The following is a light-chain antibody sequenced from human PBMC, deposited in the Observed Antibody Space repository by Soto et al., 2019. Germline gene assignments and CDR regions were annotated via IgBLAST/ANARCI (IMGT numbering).Light chain of an antibody. CDR3: SSYTSSSNRV. Sequence: QSALTQPPSVSGSPGQSITISCTGTSSDVGGYNYVSWYQQHPGKAPKLMIYEVTNRPSGVSNRFSGSKSGNTASLTISGLQAEDEADYYCSSYTSSSNRVFGGGTKLTVL. CDR2: EVT. V-gene: IGLV2-14*01. CDR1: SSDVGGYNY. J-gene: IGLJ2*01.